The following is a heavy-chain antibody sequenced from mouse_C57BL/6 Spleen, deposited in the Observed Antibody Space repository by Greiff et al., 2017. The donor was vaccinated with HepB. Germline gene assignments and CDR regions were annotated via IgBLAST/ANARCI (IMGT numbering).Heavy chain of an antibody. Sequence: VKLMESGPELVKPGASVKISCKASGYAFSSSWMNWVKQRPGKGLEWIGRIYPGDGDTNYNGKFKGKATLTADKSSSTAYMQLSSLTSEDSAVYFCAREESLDYWGQGTTLTVSS. CDR1: GYAFSSSW. V-gene: IGHV1-82*01. CDR3: AREESLDY. CDR2: IYPGDGDT. J-gene: IGHJ2*01.